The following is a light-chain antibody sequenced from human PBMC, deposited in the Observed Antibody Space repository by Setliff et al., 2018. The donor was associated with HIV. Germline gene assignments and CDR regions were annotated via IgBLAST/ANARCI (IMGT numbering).Light chain of an antibody. CDR3: TSYTRTNTYV. CDR2: EVS. CDR1: SSDVGGYDY. V-gene: IGLV2-14*03. J-gene: IGLJ1*01. Sequence: QSALAQPASVSGSPGQSITISCTGGSSDVGGYDYVSWYQLRPGRAPKLMIYEVSSRPSGVSNRFSGSKSGNAASLTISGLQAEDEADYYCTSYTRTNTYVFGNGTKGTVL.